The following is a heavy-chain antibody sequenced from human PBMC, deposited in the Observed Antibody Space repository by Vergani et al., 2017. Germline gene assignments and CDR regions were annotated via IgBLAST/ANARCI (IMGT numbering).Heavy chain of an antibody. CDR3: SRGEVQGCYYGSGSFMDV. J-gene: IGHJ6*04. CDR1: GYTFTGYY. D-gene: IGHD3-10*01. V-gene: IGHV1-2*02. CDR2: INPNSGVT. Sequence: QVQLVQSGAEVKKPGASVKVSCKASGYTFTGYYMHWVRQAPGQGLEWMGWINPNSGVTNYAQKFQGRVTMTRDTYISTAYMELSRLRSDDTAVYYCSRGEVQGCYYGSGSFMDVWGKGTTVTVSA.